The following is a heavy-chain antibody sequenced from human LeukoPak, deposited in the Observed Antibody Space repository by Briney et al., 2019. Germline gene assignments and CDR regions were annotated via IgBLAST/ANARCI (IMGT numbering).Heavy chain of an antibody. CDR3: ARMPLTDWSHIDC. CDR2: IYTSGST. V-gene: IGHV4-4*07. Sequence: SHSLSLTRTVSGRSISSYYWSSIRQPAGNGLEWIGRIYTSGSTTYNPSLKSRGTMSVDTSKKRLSLKLPSVTARDTAVYYCARMPLTDWSHIDCWGQGTLVTVSS. CDR1: GRSISSYY. J-gene: IGHJ4*02. D-gene: IGHD3-9*01.